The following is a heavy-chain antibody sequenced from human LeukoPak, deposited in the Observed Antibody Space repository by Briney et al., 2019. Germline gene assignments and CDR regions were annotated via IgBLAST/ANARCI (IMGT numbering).Heavy chain of an antibody. D-gene: IGHD3-10*01. J-gene: IGHJ6*04. CDR1: GFTFTSSA. CDR2: IVVGSGNT. CDR3: AADGPKYYYGSGSSYGMDV. Sequence: SVKVSCKASGFTFTSSAMQWVRQARGQRLEWIGWIVVGSGNTNYAQKFQERVTITRDMSTSTAYMELSSLRSEDTAVYYCAADGPKYYYGSGSSYGMDVWGKGTTVTVSS. V-gene: IGHV1-58*02.